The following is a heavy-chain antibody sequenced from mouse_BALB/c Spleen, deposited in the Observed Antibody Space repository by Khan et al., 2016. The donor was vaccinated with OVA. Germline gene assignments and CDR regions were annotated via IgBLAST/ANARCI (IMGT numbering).Heavy chain of an antibody. V-gene: IGHV2-3*01. CDR2: IWGDGST. D-gene: IGHD2-14*01. CDR3: VKLYYYRYLDFGY. Sequence: VQLQESGPGLAAPSQSLSITCTASGFSLKNYGVSWVRQPPGKGLEWLGVIWGDGSTNYHSALISRLSISNDNSKSQVFLKLNSLQIDDTATYCCVKLYYYRYLDFGYWGQGTTLTVSS. CDR1: GFSLKNYG. J-gene: IGHJ2*01.